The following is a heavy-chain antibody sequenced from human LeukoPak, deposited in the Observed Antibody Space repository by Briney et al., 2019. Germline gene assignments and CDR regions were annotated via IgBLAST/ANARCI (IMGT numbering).Heavy chain of an antibody. Sequence: SETLSLTCTVSGGSISSYYWSWIRQPPGKGLEWIGYIYYSGSTNYNPSLKSRVTISVDTSKNQFSLKLSSVTAADTAVYYCARVEEDFLSGSFHYFDYWGQGTLVTVSS. CDR2: IYYSGST. CDR3: ARVEEDFLSGSFHYFDY. V-gene: IGHV4-59*01. D-gene: IGHD3-3*01. J-gene: IGHJ4*02. CDR1: GGSISSYY.